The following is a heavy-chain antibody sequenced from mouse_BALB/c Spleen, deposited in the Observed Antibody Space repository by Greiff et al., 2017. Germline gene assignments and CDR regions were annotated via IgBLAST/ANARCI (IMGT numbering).Heavy chain of an antibody. Sequence: EVKLMESGGGLVKPGGSLKLSCAASGFTFSSYTMSWVRQTPEKRLEWVATISSGGSYTYYPDSVKGRFTISRDNAKNTLYLQMSSLKSEDTAMYYCTRDPDYYGSSYDAMDYWGQGTSVTVSS. D-gene: IGHD1-1*01. CDR2: ISSGGSYT. J-gene: IGHJ4*01. CDR3: TRDPDYYGSSYDAMDY. CDR1: GFTFSSYT. V-gene: IGHV5-6-4*01.